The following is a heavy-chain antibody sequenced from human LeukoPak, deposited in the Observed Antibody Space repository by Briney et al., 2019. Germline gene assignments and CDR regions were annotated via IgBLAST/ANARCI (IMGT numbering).Heavy chain of an antibody. CDR1: GGSFSGYY. Sequence: SETLSLTCAVYGGSFSGYYGSWIHQPPGKGLEWIGEINHSGSTNYSPSLKSRVTISVDTSKNQFSLKLSSVTAADTAVHYCARCGNAMVRGPYYYYGMDVWGQGTTVTVSS. CDR2: INHSGST. D-gene: IGHD3-10*01. CDR3: ARCGNAMVRGPYYYYGMDV. V-gene: IGHV4-34*01. J-gene: IGHJ6*02.